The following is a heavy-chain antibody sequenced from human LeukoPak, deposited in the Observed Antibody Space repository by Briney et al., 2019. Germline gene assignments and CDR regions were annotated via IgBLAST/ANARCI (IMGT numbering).Heavy chain of an antibody. V-gene: IGHV1-69*13. J-gene: IGHJ4*02. Sequence: ASVKVTCKASGGTFSSYAISWVRQAPGQGLEWMGGIIPIFGTANYAQKFQGRVTITADESTSTAYMELSSLRSEDTAVYYCARAGQRGGIPQTPYYFDYWGQGTLVTVSS. CDR3: ARAGQRGGIPQTPYYFDY. CDR1: GGTFSSYA. D-gene: IGHD1-26*01. CDR2: IIPIFGTA.